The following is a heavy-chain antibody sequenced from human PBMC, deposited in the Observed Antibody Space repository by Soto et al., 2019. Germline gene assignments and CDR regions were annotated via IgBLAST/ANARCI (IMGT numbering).Heavy chain of an antibody. J-gene: IGHJ6*02. V-gene: IGHV5-51*01. CDR3: ARRPGEVDYSSLSGPKDYGLDV. CDR2: IYPGDSDT. D-gene: IGHD4-4*01. Sequence: EVQLVQSGAGMRKPGESLRISCKGSGYSFTNYWIGWVRQMPGKGLEWMGSIYPGDSDTRYSQSFQGRVTISVDKSINTAYRQGRSLRASDTAMYYWARRPGEVDYSSLSGPKDYGLDVWGQGAMVIVSS. CDR1: GYSFTNYW.